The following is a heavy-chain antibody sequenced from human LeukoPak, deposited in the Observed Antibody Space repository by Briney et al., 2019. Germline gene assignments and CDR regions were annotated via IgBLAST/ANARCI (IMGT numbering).Heavy chain of an antibody. CDR1: GYPFSSYW. CDR3: TRDTFGARDS. J-gene: IGHJ4*02. D-gene: IGHD3-10*01. Sequence: GGSLRLSCAGPGYPFSSYWMHWVRQVPGKGLVWVSRINEGGSSTSYAESVRGRFTISRDNAKNTLYLQMNSLRAENTAVYYCTRDTFGARDSWGQGTLVTVSS. V-gene: IGHV3-74*01. CDR2: INEGGSST.